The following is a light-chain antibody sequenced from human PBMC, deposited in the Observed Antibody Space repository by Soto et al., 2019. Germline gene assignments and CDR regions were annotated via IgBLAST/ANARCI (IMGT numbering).Light chain of an antibody. CDR2: ATS. CDR3: QQYNNWPQVS. CDR1: QTVSSN. V-gene: IGKV3-15*01. Sequence: ERVMTQSPATLSASPGESVTLSCRSSQTVSSNLAWYQHKPGQAPRLLIYATSTRAPGVSARCSGSGSGSGTEFTLTISSLQSEDFAVYSCQQYNNWPQVSFGPGPKGAI. J-gene: IGKJ3*01.